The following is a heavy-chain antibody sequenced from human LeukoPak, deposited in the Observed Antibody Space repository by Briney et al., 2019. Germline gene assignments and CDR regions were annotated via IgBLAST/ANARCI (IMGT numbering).Heavy chain of an antibody. V-gene: IGHV3-21*01. Sequence: GGSLRLSCAASGFTFSSYSMNWVRQAPGKGLEWVSPISSSSSYIYYADSVKGRFTISRDNAKNSPYLQMNSLRAEDTAVYYCARERGRRFDPWGQGTLVTVSS. J-gene: IGHJ5*02. CDR2: ISSSSSYI. CDR1: GFTFSSYS. CDR3: ARERGRRFDP.